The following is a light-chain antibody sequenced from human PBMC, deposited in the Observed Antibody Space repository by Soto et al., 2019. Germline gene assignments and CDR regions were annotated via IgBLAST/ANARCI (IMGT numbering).Light chain of an antibody. CDR3: QQYDNFPLT. Sequence: DLQMTQSPSSLSASVGDRVTITCQASQDITNYLNWYQHKPGKAPKLLIYAASYLETEVPSRFRGGGFGRYFTFTISSLQPEDIATYYCQQYDNFPLTFGPGTKVDFK. CDR2: AAS. J-gene: IGKJ3*01. CDR1: QDITNY. V-gene: IGKV1-33*01.